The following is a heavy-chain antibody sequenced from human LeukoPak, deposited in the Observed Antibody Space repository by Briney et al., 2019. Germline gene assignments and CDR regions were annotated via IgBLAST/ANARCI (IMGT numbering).Heavy chain of an antibody. CDR1: GGSISSYY. J-gene: IGHJ5*02. Sequence: ETLSLTCTVSGGSISSYYWSWIRQPAGKGLEWIGYIYYSGSTNYNPSLKSRVTISVDTSKNQFSLKLSSVTAADTAVYYCASQYQLLSRAFDPWGQGTLVTVSS. CDR3: ASQYQLLSRAFDP. D-gene: IGHD2-2*01. CDR2: IYYSGST. V-gene: IGHV4-59*01.